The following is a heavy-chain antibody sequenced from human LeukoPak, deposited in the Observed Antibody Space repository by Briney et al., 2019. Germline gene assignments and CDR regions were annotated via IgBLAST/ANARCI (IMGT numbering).Heavy chain of an antibody. D-gene: IGHD3-9*01. CDR3: ARDGPTFYDILTGYYNQGYFQH. CDR2: ISNSSSYI. J-gene: IGHJ1*01. Sequence: KSGGSLRLSCAASGFTFSSYSMNWVRQAPGKGLEWVSSISNSSSYIYYADSVKGRFTISRDNAKNSLYLQMNSLRAEDTAMYYCARDGPTFYDILTGYYNQGYFQHWGQGTLVTVSS. CDR1: GFTFSSYS. V-gene: IGHV3-21*01.